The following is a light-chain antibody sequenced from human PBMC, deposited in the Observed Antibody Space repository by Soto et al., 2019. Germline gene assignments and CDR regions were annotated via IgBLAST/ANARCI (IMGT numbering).Light chain of an antibody. CDR3: QQVNSYPPFT. CDR1: QAISSY. V-gene: IGKV1-9*01. J-gene: IGKJ2*01. CDR2: AAS. Sequence: DIQLTQSPSFLSASVGDRVTITCRASQAISSYLAWYQQKPGKAPKLLIYAASTLQSGVPSRFSGSGSGTAFTLTISSLQPEDFATYYCQQVNSYPPFTFGQGTKVEIK.